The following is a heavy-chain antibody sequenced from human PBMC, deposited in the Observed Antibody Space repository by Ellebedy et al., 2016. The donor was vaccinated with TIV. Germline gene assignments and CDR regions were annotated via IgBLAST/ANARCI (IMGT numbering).Heavy chain of an antibody. CDR3: ASSTPGGLSGG. CDR1: GDPLSSYG. V-gene: IGHV3-48*01. CDR2: FGPTGSTI. Sequence: GGSLRLSXAASGDPLSSYGMHWVRQAPGKGLEWVSYFGPTGSTIHYADSMKDRFTVSRDNDRNSLYLQMNNLRAEDTALYYCASSTPGGLSGGWGQGTRVTVSS. J-gene: IGHJ4*02. D-gene: IGHD2/OR15-2a*01.